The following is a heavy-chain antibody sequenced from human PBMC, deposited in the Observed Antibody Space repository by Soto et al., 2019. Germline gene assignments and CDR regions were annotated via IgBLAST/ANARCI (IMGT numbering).Heavy chain of an antibody. J-gene: IGHJ4*02. CDR2: INHSGST. D-gene: IGHD3-9*01. CDR3: AIGLASTIYDILTGYYTDYFDY. V-gene: IGHV4-34*01. CDR1: GGSFSGYY. Sequence: SETLSLTCAVYGGSFSGYYWSWIRQPPGKGLEWIGEINHSGSTNYNPSLKSRVTISVDTSKNQFSLKLSSVTAADTAVYYCAIGLASTIYDILTGYYTDYFDYWGRGTLVTVSS.